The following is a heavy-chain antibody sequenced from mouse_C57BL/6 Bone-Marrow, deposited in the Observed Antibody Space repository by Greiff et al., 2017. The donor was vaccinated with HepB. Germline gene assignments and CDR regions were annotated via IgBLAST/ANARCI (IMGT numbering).Heavy chain of an antibody. CDR3: ARRPITTVVYFDY. CDR2: IYPRSGNT. CDR1: GYTFTSYG. J-gene: IGHJ2*01. V-gene: IGHV1-81*01. Sequence: VKLVESGAELARPGASVKLSCKASGYTFTSYGISWVKQRTGQGLEWIGEIYPRSGNTYYNEKFKGKATLTADKSSSTAYMELRSLTSEDSAVYFCARRPITTVVYFDYWGQGTTLTVSS. D-gene: IGHD1-1*01.